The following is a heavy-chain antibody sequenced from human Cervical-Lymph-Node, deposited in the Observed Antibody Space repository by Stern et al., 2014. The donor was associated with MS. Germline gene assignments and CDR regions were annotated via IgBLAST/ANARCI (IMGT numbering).Heavy chain of an antibody. CDR1: GYTLTELS. J-gene: IGHJ4*02. CDR3: ATDPWVWGSYRYTGL. CDR2: FDPEDGEA. D-gene: IGHD3-16*02. V-gene: IGHV1-24*01. Sequence: QVQLVQSGAEVKKPGASVKVSCKVSGYTLTELSMHWVRQAPGKGLEWMGGFDPEDGEAIYAQKFQGRVTMTEDTSTDTAYMELSSLRSDDTAVYYCATDPWVWGSYRYTGLWGQGTLVTVSS.